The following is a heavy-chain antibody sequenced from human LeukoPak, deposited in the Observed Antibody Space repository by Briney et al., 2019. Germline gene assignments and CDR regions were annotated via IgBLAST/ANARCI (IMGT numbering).Heavy chain of an antibody. V-gene: IGHV3-23*01. CDR3: VKDWYSEHYYNWFDP. CDR2: ISGSGGST. D-gene: IGHD6-13*01. Sequence: GGSLRLSCAASGFTFSSYAMSWVRQAPGKGLEWVSAISGSGGSTYYADSVKGRFTISRDNSKNTLYLQMNSLRAEDTAVYYCVKDWYSEHYYNWFDPWGQGTLVTVSS. CDR1: GFTFSSYA. J-gene: IGHJ5*02.